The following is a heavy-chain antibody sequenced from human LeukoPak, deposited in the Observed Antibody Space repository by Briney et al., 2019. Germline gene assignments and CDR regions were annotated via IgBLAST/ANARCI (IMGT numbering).Heavy chain of an antibody. CDR3: TREIDHYYDSSGYYPDAFDI. J-gene: IGHJ3*02. CDR1: GFTFGDYA. CDR2: IRSKAYGGTT. D-gene: IGHD3-22*01. V-gene: IGHV3-49*03. Sequence: GGSLRLSCTASGFTFGDYAMSWFRQAPGKGLEWVGFIRSKAYGGTTEYAASVKGRFTISRDDSKSIAYLQTNSLKTEDTAVYYCTREIDHYYDSSGYYPDAFDIWGQGTMVTVSS.